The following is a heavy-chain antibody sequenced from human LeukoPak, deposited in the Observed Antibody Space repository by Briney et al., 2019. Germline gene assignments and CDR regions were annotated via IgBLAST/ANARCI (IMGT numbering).Heavy chain of an antibody. CDR2: MNPYNGNT. V-gene: IGHV1-8*01. CDR1: GYTFTSYD. Sequence: ASVKVSCKASGYTFTSYDINWVRQATGQGLEWMGWMNPYNGNTGYAQKFEGRVITTRDTSISTAYLELSSLTSEDTAVYYCARAAVNLHPNHYYYMDVWGKGTTVTVS. J-gene: IGHJ6*03. CDR3: ARAAVNLHPNHYYYMDV.